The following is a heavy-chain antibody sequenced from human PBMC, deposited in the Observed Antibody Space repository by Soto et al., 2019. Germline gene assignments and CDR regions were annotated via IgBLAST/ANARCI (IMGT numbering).Heavy chain of an antibody. CDR1: RFTFSSYW. J-gene: IGHJ4*02. CDR2: TNSDGSDT. Sequence: EVQLVESGGGLVQPGGSLRLSCEASRFTFSSYWMYWVRQAPGKGLVWVSRTNSDGSDTSYADSVKGRFTISRDNAKNTLYLQMNSLRAEDTAVYYCARDRGWSLFDYWGQGTLVTVSS. CDR3: ARDRGWSLFDY. V-gene: IGHV3-74*01. D-gene: IGHD6-19*01.